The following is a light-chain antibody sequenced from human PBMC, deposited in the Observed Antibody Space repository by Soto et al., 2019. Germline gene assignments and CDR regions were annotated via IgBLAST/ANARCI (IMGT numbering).Light chain of an antibody. CDR3: QQSYSTPPT. CDR1: QSISSY. V-gene: IGKV1-39*01. CDR2: AAS. Sequence: DIQMTQSPSSLSASVGDRVTITCRASQSISSYLNWYQQKPGKAPNLLIYAASSLQSEVTSRFSVSRSGTDFTLTNSSLQPEDFATYYCQQSYSTPPTFGQGTNVEIK. J-gene: IGKJ1*01.